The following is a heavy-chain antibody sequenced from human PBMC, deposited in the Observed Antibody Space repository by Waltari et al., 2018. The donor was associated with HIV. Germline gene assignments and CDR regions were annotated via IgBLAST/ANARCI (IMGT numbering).Heavy chain of an antibody. V-gene: IGHV3-53*01. D-gene: IGHD1-26*01. Sequence: EVQLVESGGGLIEPGGSLRLPCAASGLTASSKHMSWVRQAPGKGLEWVSVIYSGGSRYYADSVKGRFTISRDNSKNTLSLHMNSLGPEDTAVYYCARDPRSSGYYGMDVWGQGTTVTVSS. CDR3: ARDPRSSGYYGMDV. J-gene: IGHJ6*02. CDR2: IYSGGSR. CDR1: GLTASSKH.